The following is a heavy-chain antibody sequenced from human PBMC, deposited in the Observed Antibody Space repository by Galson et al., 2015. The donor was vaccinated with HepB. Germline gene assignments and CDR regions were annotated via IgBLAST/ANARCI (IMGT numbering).Heavy chain of an antibody. D-gene: IGHD6-13*01. J-gene: IGHJ1*01. CDR1: GFTFSSSS. Sequence: SLRLSCAASGFTFSSSSMNWVRQAPGEGLEWVSYISSSSSTIYYADSVKGRFTISRDNAKNSLYLQMNSLRSEDTAVYYCARPAVDSSSWYYFQHWGQGTLVTVSS. CDR2: ISSSSSTI. V-gene: IGHV3-48*04. CDR3: ARPAVDSSSWYYFQH.